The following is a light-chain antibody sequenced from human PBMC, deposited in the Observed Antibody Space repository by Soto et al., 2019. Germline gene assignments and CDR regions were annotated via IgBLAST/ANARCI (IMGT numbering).Light chain of an antibody. V-gene: IGKV3D-20*01. Sequence: IVLTQSPATMSLSPGERATLSCGASERVSSSYVAWYQMKAGLAPRLLIHDASTRASGIPDRFSGGGSGTDFTLTISRLEPEDFAVYYCQQFSSYPLTFGGGTKVAIK. CDR3: QQFSSYPLT. J-gene: IGKJ4*01. CDR1: ERVSSSY. CDR2: DAS.